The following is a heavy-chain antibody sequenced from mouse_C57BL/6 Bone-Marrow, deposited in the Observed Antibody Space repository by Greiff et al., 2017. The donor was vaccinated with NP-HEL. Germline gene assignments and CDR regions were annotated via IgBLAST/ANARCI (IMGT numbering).Heavy chain of an antibody. CDR2: IDPSDSYT. J-gene: IGHJ4*01. CDR1: GYTFTSYW. D-gene: IGHD1-1*01. CDR3: ARRPYYYGSSPYAMDY. Sequence: VQLQQPGAELVRPGTSVKLSCKASGYTFTSYWMHWVKQRPGQGLEWIGVIDPSDSYTNYNQKFKGKATLTVDTSSSTAYMQLSSLTSEDSAVYYCARRPYYYGSSPYAMDYWGQGTSVTVSS. V-gene: IGHV1-59*01.